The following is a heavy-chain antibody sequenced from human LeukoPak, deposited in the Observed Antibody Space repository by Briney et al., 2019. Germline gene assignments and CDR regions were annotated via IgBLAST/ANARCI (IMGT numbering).Heavy chain of an antibody. V-gene: IGHV4-34*01. Sequence: SETLSLTCAVYGGSFSGYYWSWIRQPPGKGLEWIGEINHSGSTNYNPSLKSRVTISVDTSKNQFSLKLSSVTAADTAVYYCARGRPRFLVTSKNWFDPWGQGTLVTVSS. J-gene: IGHJ5*02. D-gene: IGHD3-3*01. CDR3: ARGRPRFLVTSKNWFDP. CDR1: GGSFSGYY. CDR2: INHSGST.